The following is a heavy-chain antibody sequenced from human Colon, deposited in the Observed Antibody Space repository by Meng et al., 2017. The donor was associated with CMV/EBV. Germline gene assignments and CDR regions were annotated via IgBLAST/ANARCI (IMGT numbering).Heavy chain of an antibody. CDR2: ITSSSSYL. CDR1: GFTFSNYN. J-gene: IGHJ4*02. Sequence: ESLKISCAASGFTFSNYNMNWVRQAPGKGLEWVSSITSSSSYLYYADSVKGRFTISRDNAKSSLFLQMNSLRAEDTAVYYCAKDGLSYCNGDCYHYSDVWGQGTLVTVSS. D-gene: IGHD2-21*01. CDR3: AKDGLSYCNGDCYHYSDV. V-gene: IGHV3-21*01.